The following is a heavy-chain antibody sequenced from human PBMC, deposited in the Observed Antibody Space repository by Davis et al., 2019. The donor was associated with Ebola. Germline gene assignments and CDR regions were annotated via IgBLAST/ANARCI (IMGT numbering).Heavy chain of an antibody. J-gene: IGHJ4*02. D-gene: IGHD1-14*01. V-gene: IGHV4-34*01. CDR2: INHSGST. Sequence: PGGSLRLSCAVYGGSFSGYYWTWIRQPPGKGLEWIGEINHSGSTTYNPSLKSRVTISVDTSKNQFSLKLSSVTAADSAVYYCAGGREGSRMGYWGQGTLVTVSS. CDR3: AGGREGSRMGY. CDR1: GGSFSGYY.